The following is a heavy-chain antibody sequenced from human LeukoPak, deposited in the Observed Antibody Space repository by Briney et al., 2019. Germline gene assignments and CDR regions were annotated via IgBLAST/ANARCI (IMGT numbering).Heavy chain of an antibody. D-gene: IGHD1-1*01. CDR3: ARDIWNGLPDY. V-gene: IGHV3-21*01. CDR1: GFTFSSYS. Sequence: PGGSLRLSCAASGFTFSSYSMNWVRQAPGKGLEWVSSISSSSYIYYADSVKGRFTISRDNAKNSLYLQMNSLRAEDTAVYYCARDIWNGLPDYWGQGTLVTVSS. J-gene: IGHJ4*02. CDR2: ISSSSYI.